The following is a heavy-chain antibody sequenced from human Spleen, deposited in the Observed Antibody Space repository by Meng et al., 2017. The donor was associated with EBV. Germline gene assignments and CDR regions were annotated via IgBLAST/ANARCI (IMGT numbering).Heavy chain of an antibody. V-gene: IGHV3-74*01. CDR2: TNEDGTIT. Sequence: HLVGSGGALVQPGGSLRLSCAASEFTFSHYWMHWVRQAPGEGLVWVSRTNEDGTITNYADSVKGRFTISRDNARNTLYLQMNSLRVEDTAVYYCSRDLAGSDDYWGQGTLVTVSS. CDR3: SRDLAGSDDY. J-gene: IGHJ4*02. CDR1: EFTFSHYW. D-gene: IGHD1-14*01.